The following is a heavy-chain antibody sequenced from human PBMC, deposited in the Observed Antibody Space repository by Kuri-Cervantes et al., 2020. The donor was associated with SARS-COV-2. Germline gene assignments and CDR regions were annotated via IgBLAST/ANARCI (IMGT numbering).Heavy chain of an antibody. V-gene: IGHV3-21*01. CDR1: GFTFSSYS. D-gene: IGHD6-13*01. Sequence: GGSLRLSCAASGFTFSSYSMNWVRQAPGKGLEWVSSISSSSSYIYYADSVKGRFTISRDNSKNTLYLQMSSLRAEDAAVYYCAREPYSSSWYYFDYWGQGTLVTVSS. CDR2: ISSSSSYI. J-gene: IGHJ4*02. CDR3: AREPYSSSWYYFDY.